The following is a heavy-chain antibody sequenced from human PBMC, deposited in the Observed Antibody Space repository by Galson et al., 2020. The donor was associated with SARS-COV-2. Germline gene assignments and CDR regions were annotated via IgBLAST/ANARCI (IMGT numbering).Heavy chain of an antibody. V-gene: IGHV1-69*05. J-gene: IGHJ5*02. D-gene: IGHD1-26*01. Sequence: ASVKVSCKASGGTFSSYAISWVRQAPGQGLEWMGGIIPIFGTANYAQKFQGRVTITTDESTSTAYMELSSLRSEDTAVYYCATRRGGSGSYLGRDNWFDPWGQGTLVTVSS. CDR2: IIPIFGTA. CDR1: GGTFSSYA. CDR3: ATRRGGSGSYLGRDNWFDP.